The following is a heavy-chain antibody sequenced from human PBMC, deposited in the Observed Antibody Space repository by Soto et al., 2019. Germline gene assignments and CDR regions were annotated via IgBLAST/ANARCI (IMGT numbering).Heavy chain of an antibody. D-gene: IGHD6-13*01. Sequence: QVQLVQSGAEVKKPGSSVKVSCKASGGTFSSYAISWVRQAPGQGLEWMGGIIPIFGTANYAQKFQGRVTITADESASTAYMELSSLRSEDTAVYYCARYAAAGTFDGASFDYWGQGTLVTVSS. CDR3: ARYAAAGTFDGASFDY. V-gene: IGHV1-69*12. CDR1: GGTFSSYA. J-gene: IGHJ4*02. CDR2: IIPIFGTA.